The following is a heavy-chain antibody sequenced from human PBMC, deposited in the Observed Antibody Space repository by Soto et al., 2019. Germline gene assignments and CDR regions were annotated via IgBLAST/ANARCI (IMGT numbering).Heavy chain of an antibody. J-gene: IGHJ4*02. D-gene: IGHD2-15*01. Sequence: QVQLQESGPGLVKPSETLSLTCAVSGDSISGSQWWSWVRLPPGKGLEWIGEISHTGTTNYNPSLKSRVTLSVDKPKNQFSPNLTSVTAADTAVYYCARVIRSRDEYFDYWGQGTVVTVSP. CDR1: GDSISGSQW. V-gene: IGHV4-4*02. CDR2: ISHTGTT. CDR3: ARVIRSRDEYFDY.